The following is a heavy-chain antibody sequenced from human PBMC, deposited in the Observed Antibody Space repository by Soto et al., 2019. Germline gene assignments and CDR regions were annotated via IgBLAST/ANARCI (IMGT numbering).Heavy chain of an antibody. J-gene: IGHJ4*02. CDR2: ISGSGGST. CDR1: GFTFSSYA. Sequence: EVQLLESGGGLVQPGGSLRLSCAASGFTFSSYAMSWVRQAPGKGLEWVSAISGSGGSTYYADSVKGRFTISRDNSKNTLYLQMNSLRAEDTAVYYCAKDPYSGYDSDYEGTFGGVIAPLVWGQGTLVTVSS. V-gene: IGHV3-23*01. CDR3: AKDPYSGYDSDYEGTFGGVIAPLV. D-gene: IGHD3-16*02.